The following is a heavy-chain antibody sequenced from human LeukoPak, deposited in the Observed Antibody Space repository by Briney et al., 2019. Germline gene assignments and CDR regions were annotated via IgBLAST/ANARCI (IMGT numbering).Heavy chain of an antibody. V-gene: IGHV3-11*01. CDR1: GFNFSDYY. CDR2: LSSSGSTI. D-gene: IGHD4-17*01. CDR3: ASVSTVTTYYYYGMDV. Sequence: GGLLRLSCAASGFNFSDYYMSWIRQAPGKGLEWVSYLSSSGSTIYYADSVKGRFTISRDNAKNSLYLQMNSLRAEDTAVYYCASVSTVTTYYYYGMDVWGQGTTVTGSS. J-gene: IGHJ6*02.